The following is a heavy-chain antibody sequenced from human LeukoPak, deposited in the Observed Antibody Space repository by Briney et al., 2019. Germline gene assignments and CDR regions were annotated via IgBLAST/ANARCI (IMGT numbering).Heavy chain of an antibody. D-gene: IGHD4-17*01. CDR1: VGSISSGGSS. CDR2: IYHSWST. Sequence: SETLSLTCAVSVGSISSGGSSCSWIRQPPGKGLEWLGYIYHSWSTYYNPSLKIRVTISVDRSKNQFSLKLSSVTAADTAVYYCARDQYGDNGEYWFDPWGQGTLVTVSS. J-gene: IGHJ5*02. V-gene: IGHV4-30-2*01. CDR3: ARDQYGDNGEYWFDP.